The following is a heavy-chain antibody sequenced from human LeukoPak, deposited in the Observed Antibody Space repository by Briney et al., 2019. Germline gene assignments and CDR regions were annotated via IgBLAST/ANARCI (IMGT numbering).Heavy chain of an antibody. CDR3: ARGSNSVAY. Sequence: PSETLSLTCAVSGGSISSSPWCSWVRQPPGKGLEWIGTIYHDGNTNYNPSLKSRVTISLGAAKNQFSLNLSSVTAADTAVYYCARGSNSVAYWGQGTLVTVSS. J-gene: IGHJ4*02. CDR1: GGSISSSPW. V-gene: IGHV4-4*02. CDR2: IYHDGNT. D-gene: IGHD4-23*01.